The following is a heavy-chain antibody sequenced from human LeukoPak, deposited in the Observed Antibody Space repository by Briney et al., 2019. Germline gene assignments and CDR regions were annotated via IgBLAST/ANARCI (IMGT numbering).Heavy chain of an antibody. CDR1: GYTFTGYY. CDR3: ARDQKPAGELDY. V-gene: IGHV1-46*01. J-gene: IGHJ4*02. Sequence: GASVKVSCKASGYTFTGYYMHWVRQAPGQGLEWMGIINPSGGSTSYAQKFQGRVTMTGDMSTSTVYMELSSLRSEDTAVYYCARDQKPAGELDYWGQGTLVTVSS. D-gene: IGHD1-14*01. CDR2: INPSGGST.